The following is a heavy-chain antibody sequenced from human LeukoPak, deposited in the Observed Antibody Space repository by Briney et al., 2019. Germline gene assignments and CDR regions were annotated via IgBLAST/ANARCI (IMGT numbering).Heavy chain of an antibody. CDR3: ARERTSPIAATDY. J-gene: IGHJ4*02. CDR1: GGSISSGSYY. D-gene: IGHD6-25*01. Sequence: SQTLSLTCTVSGGSISSGSYYWSWIRQPAGKGLEWIGRIYTSGSTNYNPSLKSRVTISVDTSKNQFSLKLSSVTAADTAVYYCARERTSPIAATDYWGQGTLSPSPQ. CDR2: IYTSGST. V-gene: IGHV4-61*02.